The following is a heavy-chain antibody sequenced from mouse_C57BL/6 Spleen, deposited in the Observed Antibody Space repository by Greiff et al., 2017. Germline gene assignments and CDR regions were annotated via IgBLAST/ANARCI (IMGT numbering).Heavy chain of an antibody. D-gene: IGHD4-1*01. CDR3: ARSETGTAWFAY. CDR2: IDPSDSYT. V-gene: IGHV1-69*01. Sequence: QVQLQQPGAELVMPGASVKLSCKASGYTFTSYWMHWVKQRPGQGLEWIGEIDPSDSYTNYNQKFKGKSTLTVDKSSSPAYMQLSSLTSEDSAVYYCARSETGTAWFAYWGQGTLVTVSA. CDR1: GYTFTSYW. J-gene: IGHJ3*01.